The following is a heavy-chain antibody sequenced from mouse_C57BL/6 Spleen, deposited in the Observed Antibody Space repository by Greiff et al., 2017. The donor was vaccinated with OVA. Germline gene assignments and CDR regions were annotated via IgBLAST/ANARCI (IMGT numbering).Heavy chain of an antibody. Sequence: QVQLQQPGAELVKPGASVKVSCKASGYTFTSYWMHWVKQRPGQGLEWIGRIHPSDSDTNYNQKFKGKATLTVDKSSSTAYMQLSSLTSEDSAVYYCASPFITTVYYAMDDWGQGTSVTVSS. J-gene: IGHJ4*01. CDR3: ASPFITTVYYAMDD. V-gene: IGHV1-74*01. CDR1: GYTFTSYW. D-gene: IGHD1-1*01. CDR2: IHPSDSDT.